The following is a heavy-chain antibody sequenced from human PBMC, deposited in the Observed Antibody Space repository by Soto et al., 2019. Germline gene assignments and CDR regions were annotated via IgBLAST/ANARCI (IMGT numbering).Heavy chain of an antibody. CDR2: IDTYGSAT. CDR3: VRVLKSIGWDNDVLDI. J-gene: IGHJ3*02. CDR1: GFSLSVYW. V-gene: IGHV3-74*01. D-gene: IGHD6-19*01. Sequence: GGSLRLSCAASGFSLSVYWMHWVRQAPGKGLAWVSRIDTYGSATKYADSVEGRFSISKDNAENTLYLQMNNPRADDTAVYYCVRVLKSIGWDNDVLDIWGQGTMVTVSS.